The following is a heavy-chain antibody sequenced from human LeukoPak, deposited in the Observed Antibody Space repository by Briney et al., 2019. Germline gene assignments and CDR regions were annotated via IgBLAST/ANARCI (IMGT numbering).Heavy chain of an antibody. CDR1: GFTFSDYG. V-gene: IGHV3-30*19. Sequence: GGSLRLSCTASGFTFSDYGIHWVRQAPGKGLEWVAVISYDGSNKYYADSVKGRFTISRDNSKNTLYLQMNSLRAEDTAVYYCARDPLTHLDTAMAVFDYWGQGTLVTVSS. J-gene: IGHJ4*02. CDR2: ISYDGSNK. D-gene: IGHD5-18*01. CDR3: ARDPLTHLDTAMAVFDY.